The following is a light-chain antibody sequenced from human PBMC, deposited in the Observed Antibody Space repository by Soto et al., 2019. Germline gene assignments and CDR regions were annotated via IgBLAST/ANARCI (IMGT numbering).Light chain of an antibody. CDR3: SSYTTSTTLVV. J-gene: IGLJ3*02. Sequence: QSALTQPASMSGSPGQSITISCTGTSSDVGGYNYVSWYQQHPGKAPKLMIYEVSHRPSGVSDRFSGSKSGNTASLTISGLQAEDAADYYCSSYTTSTTLVVFGGGTKLTVL. CDR1: SSDVGGYNY. V-gene: IGLV2-14*01. CDR2: EVS.